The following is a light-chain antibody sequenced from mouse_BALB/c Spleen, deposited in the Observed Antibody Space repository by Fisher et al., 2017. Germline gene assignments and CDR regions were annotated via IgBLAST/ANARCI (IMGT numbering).Light chain of an antibody. Sequence: IVLTQTPAIMSASLGEKVTMSCRASSSVNYMYWYQQKSDASPKPWIYRTSNLASGVPARFSGSGSGTSYSLTISSMEAEDAATYYCHQYHRSHRTFGGGTKLEIK. CDR1: SSVNY. V-gene: IGKV4-61*01. CDR3: HQYHRSHRT. CDR2: RTS. J-gene: IGKJ1*01.